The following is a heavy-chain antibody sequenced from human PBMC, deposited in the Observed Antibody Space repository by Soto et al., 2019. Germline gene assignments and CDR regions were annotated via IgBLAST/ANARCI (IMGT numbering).Heavy chain of an antibody. J-gene: IGHJ5*02. V-gene: IGHV1-69*13. CDR1: GGTFSSYA. CDR2: IIPIFGTA. D-gene: IGHD6-19*01. Sequence: SVKVSCKASGGTFSSYAISWVRQAPGQGLEWMGGIIPIFGTANYAQKFQGRVTITADESTSTAYMELSSLRSEDTAVYYCARLAVAGTGGTWFDPWGQGTLVTSPQ. CDR3: ARLAVAGTGGTWFDP.